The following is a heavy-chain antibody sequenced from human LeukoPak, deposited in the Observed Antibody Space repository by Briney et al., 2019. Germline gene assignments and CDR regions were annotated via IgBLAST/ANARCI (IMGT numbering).Heavy chain of an antibody. J-gene: IGHJ4*02. CDR2: ISWNSGSI. V-gene: IGHV3-9*03. D-gene: IGHD6-13*01. CDR1: GFTFDDYA. CDR3: AKAAAAGIHTYSFDY. Sequence: GGSLRLSCAASGFTFDDYAMHWVRQAPGKGLEWVSGISWNSGSIGYADSVKGRFTISRDNAKNSLYLQMNSLRAEDMALYYCAKAAAAGIHTYSFDYWGQGTLVTVSS.